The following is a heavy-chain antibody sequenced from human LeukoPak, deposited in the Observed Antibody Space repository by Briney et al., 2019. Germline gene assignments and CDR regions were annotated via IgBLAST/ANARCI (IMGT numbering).Heavy chain of an antibody. J-gene: IGHJ4*02. V-gene: IGHV4-34*01. D-gene: IGHD5-24*01. Sequence: PSETLSLTCAVYGGSFSGYYWSWIRQPPGKGLEWIGEINHSGSTNYNPSLKSRVTISVDTSKSQFSLKLSSVTAADTAVYYCARASEMATIPFDYWGQGTLVTVSS. CDR3: ARASEMATIPFDY. CDR2: INHSGST. CDR1: GGSFSGYY.